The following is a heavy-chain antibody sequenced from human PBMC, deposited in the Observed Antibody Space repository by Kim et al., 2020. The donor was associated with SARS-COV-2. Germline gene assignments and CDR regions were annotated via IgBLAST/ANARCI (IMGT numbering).Heavy chain of an antibody. CDR1: GGSFSGYY. J-gene: IGHJ5*02. CDR2: INHSGST. CDR3: ARVPRGSSSFCCWFDP. D-gene: IGHD6-13*01. Sequence: SETLSLTCAVYGGSFSGYYWSWIRQPPGKGLEWIGEINHSGSTNYNPSLKSRVTISVDTSKNQFSLKLSSVTAADTAVYYCARVPRGSSSFCCWFDPWG. V-gene: IGHV4-34*01.